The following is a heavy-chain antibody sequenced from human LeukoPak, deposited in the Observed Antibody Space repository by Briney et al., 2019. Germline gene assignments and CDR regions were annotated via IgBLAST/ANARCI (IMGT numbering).Heavy chain of an antibody. CDR1: GGSINSYY. CDR3: ARDRSYYYYMDV. V-gene: IGHV4-59*12. J-gene: IGHJ6*03. Sequence: SETLSLTCTVSGGSINSYYWSWIRQPPGKGLEWIGYIYYSGSTNYNPSLKSRVTISVHTSKNQFSLKLSSVTAADTAVYYCARDRSYYYYMDVWGKGTTVTVSS. CDR2: IYYSGST.